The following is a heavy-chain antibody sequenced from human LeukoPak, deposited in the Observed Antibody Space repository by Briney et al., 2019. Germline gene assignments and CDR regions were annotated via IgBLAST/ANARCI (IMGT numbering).Heavy chain of an antibody. Sequence: SETLSLTSSVSGGSLSTNYWSWIRQPAGKGLEWIGRTYISGSTNYNASLKRRVTMSVDTAKNQFSLTLRSVTAADTAVYYCARDDGLSDWFDPWGQGILVTVSS. J-gene: IGHJ5*02. V-gene: IGHV4-4*07. CDR1: GGSLSTNY. CDR2: TYISGST. CDR3: ARDDGLSDWFDP. D-gene: IGHD6-25*01.